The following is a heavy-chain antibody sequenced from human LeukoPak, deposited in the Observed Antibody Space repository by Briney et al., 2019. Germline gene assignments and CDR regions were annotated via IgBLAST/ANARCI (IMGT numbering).Heavy chain of an antibody. Sequence: SETLSLTCTVSGGSLSSYYWSWIRQPPGKGLEWIGYIYYSGSTNYNPSLKSRVTISVDTSKNQFSLKLSSVTAADTAVYYCATAAAGMVSVDAFDIWGQGTMVTVSS. CDR1: GGSLSSYY. J-gene: IGHJ3*02. CDR2: IYYSGST. D-gene: IGHD6-13*01. CDR3: ATAAAGMVSVDAFDI. V-gene: IGHV4-59*08.